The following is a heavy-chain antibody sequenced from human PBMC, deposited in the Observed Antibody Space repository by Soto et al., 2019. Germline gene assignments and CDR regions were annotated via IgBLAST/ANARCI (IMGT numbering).Heavy chain of an antibody. D-gene: IGHD3-10*01. J-gene: IGHJ6*03. CDR3: AKDLGRDVLLWFGAEVYYYMDV. CDR2: ISASGGST. V-gene: IGHV3-23*01. Sequence: GGSLRLSCAASAFTFRSYAMSWVRQAPGKGLEWVSAISASGGSTYYADSVKGRFTISRDNSKNTLYLQMNSLRAEDTAVYYCAKDLGRDVLLWFGAEVYYYMDVWGKGTTVTVSS. CDR1: AFTFRSYA.